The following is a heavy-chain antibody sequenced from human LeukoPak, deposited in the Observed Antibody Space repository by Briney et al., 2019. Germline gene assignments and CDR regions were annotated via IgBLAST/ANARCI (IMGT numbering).Heavy chain of an antibody. D-gene: IGHD3-22*01. CDR1: GFTFDDYA. Sequence: GGSLRLSCAASGFTFDDYAMHWVRQAPGKGLEWVSLISGDGGSTYYADSVKGRFTISRDNSKNSLYLQMNSLRTEDTALYYCAGYYYDSSRGFDLWGQGTLVTVSA. V-gene: IGHV3-43*02. CDR3: AGYYYDSSRGFDL. J-gene: IGHJ5*02. CDR2: ISGDGGST.